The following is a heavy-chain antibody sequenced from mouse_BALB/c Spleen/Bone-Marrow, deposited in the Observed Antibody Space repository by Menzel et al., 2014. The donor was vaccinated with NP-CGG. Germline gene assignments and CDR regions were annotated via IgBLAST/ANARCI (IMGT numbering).Heavy chain of an antibody. CDR2: IYPGDGDT. CDR1: GYAFSNNW. Sequence: QVQLQQSGAEMVRPGSSVKISCKASGYAFSNNWMNWMKQRPGQGLEWIGQIYPGDGDTNYNGKFKGKATLTADKSSSIAYMQLSSLTSEDSAVYFRHYFGSDYYVMDYWGQGTSVTVSS. CDR3: HYFGSDYYVMDY. J-gene: IGHJ4*01. D-gene: IGHD1-1*01. V-gene: IGHV1-80*01.